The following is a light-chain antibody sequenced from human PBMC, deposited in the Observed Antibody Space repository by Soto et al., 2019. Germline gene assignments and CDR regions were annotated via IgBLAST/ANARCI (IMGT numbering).Light chain of an antibody. CDR3: QQYDNWPRT. CDR2: GAS. CDR1: QSIDSN. J-gene: IGKJ1*01. Sequence: DTVMTQSPATMSVSPGESVTLSCRASQSIDSNLAWFQQKRGQTHRLLIYGASARATGVPDRFSGSGSGTEFTLTISSLQSEDCEVYYCQQYDNWPRTFGQGTNVEIK. V-gene: IGKV3-15*01.